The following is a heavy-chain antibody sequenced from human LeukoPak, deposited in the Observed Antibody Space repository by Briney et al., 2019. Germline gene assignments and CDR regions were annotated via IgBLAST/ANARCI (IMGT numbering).Heavy chain of an antibody. V-gene: IGHV1-2*02. CDR1: GYTFTSYD. Sequence: ASVKVSCKASGYTFTSYDINWVRQAPGQGLEWMGWINPNSGGTNYAQKFQGRVTMTRDTSISTAYMELSRLRSDDTAVYYCARGGCSGSPSPISDYYYGMDVWGQGTTVTVSS. J-gene: IGHJ6*02. D-gene: IGHD5-12*01. CDR2: INPNSGGT. CDR3: ARGGCSGSPSPISDYYYGMDV.